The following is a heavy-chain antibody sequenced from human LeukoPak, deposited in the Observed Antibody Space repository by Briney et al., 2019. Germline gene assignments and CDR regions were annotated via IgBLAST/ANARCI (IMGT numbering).Heavy chain of an antibody. V-gene: IGHV3-21*01. CDR2: ISSSSIYI. CDR3: ARDGQQGY. J-gene: IGHJ4*02. Sequence: GGSLRLSCAASGFTFSTYTMNWVRQAPGKGLEWVSSISSSSIYIYHADSVKGRFTMSRDNAKNSLYLQMNSLRAEDTAVYYCARDGQQGYWGQGTLVTVS. CDR1: GFTFSTYT.